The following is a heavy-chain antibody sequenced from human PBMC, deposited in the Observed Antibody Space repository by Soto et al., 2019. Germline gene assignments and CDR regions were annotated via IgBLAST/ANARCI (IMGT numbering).Heavy chain of an antibody. J-gene: IGHJ4*02. CDR2: IHHSGST. CDR3: ARMSLEMATTYYFDY. Sequence: PSETLSLTCVVSDYSISSNNYWGWIRQPPGKGLECIGSIHHSGSTYYSPSLNSRVTVSLDTSKNQFSLKLSSVNAADTAVYYCARMSLEMATTYYFDYWGQGALVTVSS. CDR1: DYSISSNNY. V-gene: IGHV4-38-2*01. D-gene: IGHD5-12*01.